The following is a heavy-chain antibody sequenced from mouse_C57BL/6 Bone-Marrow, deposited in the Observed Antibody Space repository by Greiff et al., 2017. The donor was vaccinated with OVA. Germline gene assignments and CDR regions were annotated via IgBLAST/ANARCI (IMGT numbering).Heavy chain of an antibody. J-gene: IGHJ1*03. CDR3: ARSYYDSSNGGYFDV. Sequence: VQLQQSGPVLVKPGASVKLSCTASGFTFTDYYMHWVKQRTEQGLEWIGMIDPEDGETKYAPKFQGKATITADTSSNTAYLQLSSLTSEDTAVYYCARSYYDSSNGGYFDVWGTGTTLTVSS. V-gene: IGHV14-2*01. D-gene: IGHD1-1*01. CDR2: IDPEDGET. CDR1: GFTFTDYY.